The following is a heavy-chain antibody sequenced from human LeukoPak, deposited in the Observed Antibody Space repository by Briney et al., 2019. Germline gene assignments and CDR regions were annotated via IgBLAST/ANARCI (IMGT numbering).Heavy chain of an antibody. Sequence: GGSLRLSCAASGFTFSSYAMSWVRQAPGKGLEWVSATSGSGGSTYYADSVKGRFTISRDNSKNTLYLQMNSLRAEDTAVYYCAKDKRWELPTTLFDYWGQGTLVTVSS. V-gene: IGHV3-23*01. CDR1: GFTFSSYA. CDR3: AKDKRWELPTTLFDY. J-gene: IGHJ4*02. CDR2: TSGSGGST. D-gene: IGHD1-26*01.